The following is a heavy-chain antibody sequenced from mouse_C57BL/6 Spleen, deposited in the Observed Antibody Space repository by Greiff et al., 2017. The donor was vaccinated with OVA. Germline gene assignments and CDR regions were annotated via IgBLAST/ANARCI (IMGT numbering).Heavy chain of an antibody. Sequence: QVQLKQSGAELARPGASVKLSCTASGYTFTSYGISWVKQRTGQGLEWIGEIYPRSGNTYYNEKFKGKATLTAAKSSSTAYLELRSLTSEDSAVYFCARKEDSSDYGCDYWGRGTTLTVST. J-gene: IGHJ2*01. D-gene: IGHD3-2*02. V-gene: IGHV1-81*01. CDR2: IYPRSGNT. CDR3: ARKEDSSDYGCDY. CDR1: GYTFTSYG.